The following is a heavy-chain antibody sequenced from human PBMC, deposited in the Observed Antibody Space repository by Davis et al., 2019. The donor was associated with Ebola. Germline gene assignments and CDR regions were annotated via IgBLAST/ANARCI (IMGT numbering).Heavy chain of an antibody. V-gene: IGHV4-4*02. D-gene: IGHD2-15*01. Sequence: SETLSLTCAVSGGSISSSNWWSWVRQPPGKWLEWIGEIYHSGTTNYNPSLKSRVTISVDKSKNQFSLKLSSVTAADTAVYYCARGAWDCSGGSCLTTSGFYYYYAMDVWGQGTTVTVSS. CDR1: GGSISSSNW. CDR3: ARGAWDCSGGSCLTTSGFYYYYAMDV. J-gene: IGHJ6*02. CDR2: IYHSGTT.